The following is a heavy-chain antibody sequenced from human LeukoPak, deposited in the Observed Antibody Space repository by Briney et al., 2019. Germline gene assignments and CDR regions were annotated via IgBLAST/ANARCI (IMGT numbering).Heavy chain of an antibody. CDR1: GLTFSNYA. Sequence: GGSLRLSCAASGLTFSNYAMNWVRQASGKGLEWVSGITDSGRKTYYADSVKGRFSISRDNSRNTVYLQMSDLRAEDTAVYYCAKITKATTPNYWGQGTLVTVSS. CDR2: ITDSGRKT. D-gene: IGHD4-17*01. CDR3: AKITKATTPNY. V-gene: IGHV3-23*01. J-gene: IGHJ4*02.